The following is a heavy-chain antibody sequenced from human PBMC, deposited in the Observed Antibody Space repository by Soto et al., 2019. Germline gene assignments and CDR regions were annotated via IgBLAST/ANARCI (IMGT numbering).Heavy chain of an antibody. V-gene: IGHV1-69*13. CDR2: IIPIFGTA. CDR1: GGTFSSYA. J-gene: IGHJ4*02. CDR3: ARDLFDGYCLDY. D-gene: IGHD5-12*01. Sequence: SVKVSCKASGGTFSSYAISWVRQAPGQGLEWMGGIIPIFGTANYAQKFQGRVTITADESTSTAYMELSSLRSEDTAVYYCARDLFDGYCLDYWGQGALVTVSS.